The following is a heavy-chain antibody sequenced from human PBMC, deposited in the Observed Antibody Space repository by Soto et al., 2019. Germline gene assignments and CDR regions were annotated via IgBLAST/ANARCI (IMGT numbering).Heavy chain of an antibody. D-gene: IGHD2-15*01. CDR1: GGSFSGYY. CDR2: INHSGST. Sequence: PSETLSLTCAVYGGSFSGYYWSWIRQPPGKGLGWIGEINHSGSTNYNPSLKSRVTISVDTSKNQFSLKLSSVTAADTAVYYCARALGGSLDYWGQGTLVTVSS. V-gene: IGHV4-34*01. J-gene: IGHJ4*02. CDR3: ARALGGSLDY.